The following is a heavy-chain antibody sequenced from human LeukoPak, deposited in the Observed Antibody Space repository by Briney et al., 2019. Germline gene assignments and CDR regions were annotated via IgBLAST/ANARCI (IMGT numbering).Heavy chain of an antibody. D-gene: IGHD7-27*01. Sequence: ASVTVSCKASGYTFTGYYMHWVRQAPGQGLEWMGRINPNSGDTGYAQKFQDRVTMTRNTSISTAYMELSSLRSDDTAVYYCARGPPNWGYDYWGPGTLVTVSS. CDR1: GYTFTGYY. CDR2: INPNSGDT. J-gene: IGHJ4*02. CDR3: ARGPPNWGYDY. V-gene: IGHV1-2*06.